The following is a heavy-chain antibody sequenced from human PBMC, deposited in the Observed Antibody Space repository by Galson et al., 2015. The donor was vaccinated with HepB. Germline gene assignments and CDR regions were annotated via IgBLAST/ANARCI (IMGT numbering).Heavy chain of an antibody. CDR2: ISGSATST. V-gene: IGHV3-23*01. Sequence: SLRLSCAASGFTFTTYAMSWVRQAPGKGLERVSGISGSATSTYYADSVKGRFIISRDNSKNTLYLQMNSLGAEDTAVYYCAKPSPYYYDSSGYHYYYGVDVWGQGTTVTVPS. CDR1: GFTFTTYA. J-gene: IGHJ6*02. D-gene: IGHD3-22*01. CDR3: AKPSPYYYDSSGYHYYYGVDV.